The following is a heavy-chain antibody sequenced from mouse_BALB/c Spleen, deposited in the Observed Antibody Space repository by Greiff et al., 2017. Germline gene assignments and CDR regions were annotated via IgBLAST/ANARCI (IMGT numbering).Heavy chain of an antibody. V-gene: IGHV1-9*01. Sequence: QVQLQQSGAELMKPGASVKISCKATGYTFSSYWIEWVKQRPGHGLEWIGEILPGSGSTNYNEKFKGKATFTADTSSNTAYMQLSSLTSEDSAVYYCTRRLSPYAMDYWGQGTSVTVSS. D-gene: IGHD3-2*02. CDR1: GYTFSSYW. CDR3: TRRLSPYAMDY. J-gene: IGHJ4*01. CDR2: ILPGSGST.